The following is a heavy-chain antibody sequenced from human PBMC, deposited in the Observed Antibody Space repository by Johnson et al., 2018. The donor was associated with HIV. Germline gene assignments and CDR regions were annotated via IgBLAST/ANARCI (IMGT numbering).Heavy chain of an antibody. D-gene: IGHD1-26*01. Sequence: QVQLVESGGGLVKPGGSLRLSCAASGFNFSDYYMNWIRQAPGKGLEWVSYISSSGSTIYYADSVKGRFTISRDNAKNSLYLQMNSLRAEGTAVYYCARSIVGASVDALDMWGQATMVTVSS. J-gene: IGHJ3*02. CDR1: GFNFSDYY. CDR3: ARSIVGASVDALDM. CDR2: ISSSGSTI. V-gene: IGHV3-11*04.